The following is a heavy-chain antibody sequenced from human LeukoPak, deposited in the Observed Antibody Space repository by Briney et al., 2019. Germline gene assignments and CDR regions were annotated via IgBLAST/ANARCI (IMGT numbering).Heavy chain of an antibody. Sequence: SVRVSCKASGFTFSNSAVQWVRQARGQRLEWIGWIVVGSGNANYARKFQERVTIARDVSTNTAYMQLSSLRSEDTAIYYCAADIVGSQLHWGQGTVVTVSS. CDR1: GFTFSNSA. J-gene: IGHJ4*02. V-gene: IGHV1-58*01. CDR3: AADIVGSQLH. D-gene: IGHD1-26*01. CDR2: IVVGSGNA.